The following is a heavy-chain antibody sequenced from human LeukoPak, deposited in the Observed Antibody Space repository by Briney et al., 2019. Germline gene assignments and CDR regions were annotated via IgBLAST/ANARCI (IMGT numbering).Heavy chain of an antibody. J-gene: IGHJ4*02. D-gene: IGHD6-19*01. V-gene: IGHV3-23*01. CDR2: ISGSGGST. Sequence: SGGSLRLSCAASGFTFSSYAMSWVRQAPGKGLEWVSAISGSGGSTYYADSVKGRFTISRDNSKNTLYLQMNSLRAEDTAVYYCAKSFLPSSGWAFDYWGQGTLVTVSS. CDR3: AKSFLPSSGWAFDY. CDR1: GFTFSSYA.